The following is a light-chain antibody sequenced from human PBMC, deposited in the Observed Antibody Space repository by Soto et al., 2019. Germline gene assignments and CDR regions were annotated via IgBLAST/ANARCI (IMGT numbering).Light chain of an antibody. V-gene: IGKV3D-20*02. CDR1: QSVRSNF. Sequence: EIVMKQSPATPSVSTGERATLSCRASQSVRSNFLAWYQQKPGQAPRLLIYGASNRATGIPDRFSGSGSGTDFTLTITRLEPEDFAVYYCQQRSNWPITFGQGTRLEIK. J-gene: IGKJ5*01. CDR2: GAS. CDR3: QQRSNWPIT.